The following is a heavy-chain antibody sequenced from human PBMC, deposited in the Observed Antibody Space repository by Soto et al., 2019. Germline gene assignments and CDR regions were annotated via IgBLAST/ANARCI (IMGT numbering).Heavy chain of an antibody. CDR3: ASRAAVVGIAY. CDR1: EFSFSDYW. D-gene: IGHD6-19*01. V-gene: IGHV3-7*01. Sequence: EVQLVESGGGFVQPGGSLRLSCSASEFSFSDYWMTWVRQAPGKGLEWVASIKKDGSEKSYVDSVKGRFTISRDNAKNVLCLQMSGLGDEDTAVYDCASRAAVVGIAYWGQGALVTVSS. J-gene: IGHJ4*02. CDR2: IKKDGSEK.